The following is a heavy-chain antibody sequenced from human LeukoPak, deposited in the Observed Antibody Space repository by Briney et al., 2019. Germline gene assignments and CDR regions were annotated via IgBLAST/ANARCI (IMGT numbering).Heavy chain of an antibody. CDR2: INHSGST. D-gene: IGHD6-13*01. V-gene: IGHV4-34*01. J-gene: IGHJ4*02. CDR3: ARGRYSSSWYYGMDYFDY. CDR1: GGSFSGYY. Sequence: SETLSLTCAVYGGSFSGYYWSWIRQPPGKGLEWIGEINHSGSTSYNPSLKSRVTISVDTSKNQFSLKLSSVTAADTAVYYCARGRYSSSWYYGMDYFDYWGQGTLVTVSS.